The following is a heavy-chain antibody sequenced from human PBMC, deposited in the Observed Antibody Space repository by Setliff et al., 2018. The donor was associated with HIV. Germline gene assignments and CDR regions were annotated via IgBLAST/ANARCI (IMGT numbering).Heavy chain of an antibody. CDR1: GFTFSTYA. V-gene: IGHV3-23*01. CDR3: AKQYCSGGTCYSADAFDI. CDR2: ISGSGGST. Sequence: GGSLRLSCAASGFTFSTYAMSWVRQAPGKGLEWVSGISGSGGSTYYADSVKGRFTISRDNSRNMLYLQMNSLRAEDTAIYYCAKQYCSGGTCYSADAFDIWGQGTMVTVSS. D-gene: IGHD2-15*01. J-gene: IGHJ3*02.